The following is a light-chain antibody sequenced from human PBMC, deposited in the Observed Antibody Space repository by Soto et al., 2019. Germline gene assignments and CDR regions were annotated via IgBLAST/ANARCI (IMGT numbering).Light chain of an antibody. CDR1: SNDVGNYNL. V-gene: IGLV2-23*02. Sequence: QLVLTQPASVSGSPGQSTTISCIGTSNDVGNYNLVSWYQQHPGKAPKLVIYEVNKRPSRVSNLFSGSKSDNTASLTISGLQAEDEPDYYCCAYAGSSTPVVFGGGTKLTVL. CDR2: EVN. J-gene: IGLJ2*01. CDR3: CAYAGSSTPVV.